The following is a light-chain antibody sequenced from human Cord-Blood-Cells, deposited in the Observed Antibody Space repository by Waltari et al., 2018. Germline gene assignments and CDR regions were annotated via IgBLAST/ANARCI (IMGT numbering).Light chain of an antibody. V-gene: IGLV1-40*01. CDR1: SSNIGAGSD. Sequence: QSVLTQPPSVSGAPGQRVTISCPGSSSNIGAGSDVHWYQQLPGTAPNLLIYGNSNRPSGVPDRFSGSKSGTSASLAITGLQAEDEADYYCQSYDSSLSGWVFGGGTKLTVL. CDR3: QSYDSSLSGWV. J-gene: IGLJ3*02. CDR2: GNS.